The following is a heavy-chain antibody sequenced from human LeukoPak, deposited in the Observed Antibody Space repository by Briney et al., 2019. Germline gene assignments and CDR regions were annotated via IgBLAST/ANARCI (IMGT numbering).Heavy chain of an antibody. J-gene: IGHJ5*01. D-gene: IGHD1-7*01. V-gene: IGHV3-53*01. CDR1: GFSVSSNH. CDR3: ARDQTITGTTWQYNWLDS. CDR2: MDSGGRT. Sequence: GGSLRLSCTASGFSVSSNHMSWVRQAPGKGLECVSVMDSGGRTYYADSVKGRFTISRDNSKNTLYLQMNSLRAEDTAVYYCARDQTITGTTWQYNWLDSWGQGTLVTVSS.